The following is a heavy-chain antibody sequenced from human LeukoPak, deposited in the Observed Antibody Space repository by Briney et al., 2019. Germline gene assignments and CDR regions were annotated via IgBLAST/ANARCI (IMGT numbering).Heavy chain of an antibody. CDR1: GFIFSSYG. CDR2: WHFASNK. Sequence: GGSLRLSCVTSGFIFSSYGIHWVRQAPGKGLEWVAWHFASNKYYAESVRGRFTMSRDNSKSTLYLQMNSLRAEDTAVYYCARVRYSGSYYPLDYWGQGTLVTVSS. CDR3: ARVRYSGSYYPLDY. J-gene: IGHJ4*02. V-gene: IGHV3-30*02. D-gene: IGHD1-26*01.